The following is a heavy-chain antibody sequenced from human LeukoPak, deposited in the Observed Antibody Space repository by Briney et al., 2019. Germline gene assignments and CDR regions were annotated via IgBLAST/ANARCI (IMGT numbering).Heavy chain of an antibody. V-gene: IGHV1-58*02. CDR1: GFASTTSA. J-gene: IGHJ4*02. CDR3: AATDDYVWGSYPSALDY. CDR2: IVVGSDNT. D-gene: IGHD3-16*02. Sequence: SVKVSCKASGFASTTSAMQWVRQARGQRLEWIGWIVVGSDNTNYAQKFQERVTITRDMSTSTAYMELSSLRSEDTAVYYCAATDDYVWGSYPSALDYWGQGTLVTVSS.